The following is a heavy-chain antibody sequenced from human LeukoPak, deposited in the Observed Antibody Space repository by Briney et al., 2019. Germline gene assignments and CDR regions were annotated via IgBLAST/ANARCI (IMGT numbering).Heavy chain of an antibody. J-gene: IGHJ6*02. CDR2: INHSGST. Sequence: SETLSLTCAVYGGSFSGYYWSWIRQPPGKGLEWIGEINHSGSTNYNPSLKSRVTISVDTSKNQFSLKLSSVTAADTAVYYCARGLLTKDGSGSYESYYYYGMDVWGQGTTVTVSS. CDR1: GGSFSGYY. CDR3: ARGLLTKDGSGSYESYYYYGMDV. D-gene: IGHD3-10*01. V-gene: IGHV4-34*01.